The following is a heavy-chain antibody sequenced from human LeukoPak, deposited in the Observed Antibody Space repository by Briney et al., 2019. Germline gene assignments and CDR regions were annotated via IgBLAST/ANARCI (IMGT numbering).Heavy chain of an antibody. CDR3: ARDPSTTGSWLFDY. D-gene: IGHD1-1*01. J-gene: IGHJ4*02. Sequence: ASVKVSCKASGYTFTGYYMHWVRQAPGQGLEWMGWINPNSGGTNYAQKFQGRVTMTRDMSTSTVYMELSSLRSEDTAVYYCARDPSTTGSWLFDYWGQGTLVTVSS. CDR1: GYTFTGYY. CDR2: INPNSGGT. V-gene: IGHV1-2*02.